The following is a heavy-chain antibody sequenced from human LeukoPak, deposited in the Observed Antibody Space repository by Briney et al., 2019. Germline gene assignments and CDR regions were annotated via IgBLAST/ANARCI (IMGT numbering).Heavy chain of an antibody. Sequence: PGGSLRLSCAASGFTFSSYEMNWVRQAPGKGLEWVANIKQDGSEKYYVDSVEGRFTISRDNAKNSLYLHMNSLRAEDTAVYYCARDPGAAGTWFDPWGQGTLVAVSS. V-gene: IGHV3-7*01. CDR3: ARDPGAAGTWFDP. CDR2: IKQDGSEK. CDR1: GFTFSSYE. J-gene: IGHJ5*02. D-gene: IGHD6-13*01.